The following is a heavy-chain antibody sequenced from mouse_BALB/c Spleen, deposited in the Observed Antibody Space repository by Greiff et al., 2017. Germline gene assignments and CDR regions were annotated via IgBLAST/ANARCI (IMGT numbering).Heavy chain of an antibody. D-gene: IGHD4-1*01. CDR2: VDPANGNT. J-gene: IGHJ3*01. V-gene: IGHV14-3*02. CDR1: GFNIKDTY. Sequence: EVQLQQSGAELVKPGASVKLSCTASGFNIKDTYMHWVKQRPEQGLEWIGRVDPANGNTKYDPKFQGKATITADTSSNTAYLQLSSLTSEDTAVYYCASLRGNWDFAYWGQGTLVTVSA. CDR3: ASLRGNWDFAY.